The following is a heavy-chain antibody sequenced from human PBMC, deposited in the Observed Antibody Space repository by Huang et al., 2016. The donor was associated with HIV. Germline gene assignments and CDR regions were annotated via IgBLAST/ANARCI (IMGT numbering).Heavy chain of an antibody. D-gene: IGHD3-16*02. V-gene: IGHV1-69*01. J-gene: IGHJ6*02. CDR1: GGAFSNFA. CDR3: ARNSLPLYSYYVMDV. Sequence: QVHLVQSGAEVRKPGSSVKVSCKASGGAFSNFAISWVRQAPGQGLELMGGIIPIFGTANYAQKVQGRVTMTADESTRTAYMELSSLRSEDTALYYCARNSLPLYSYYVMDVWGQGTTVTVSS. CDR2: IIPIFGTA.